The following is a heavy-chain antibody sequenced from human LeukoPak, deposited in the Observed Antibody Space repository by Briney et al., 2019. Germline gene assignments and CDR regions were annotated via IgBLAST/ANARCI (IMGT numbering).Heavy chain of an antibody. D-gene: IGHD3-10*01. J-gene: IGHJ6*02. CDR1: GFTFSGYA. CDR2: ISGSGGST. Sequence: PGGSLRLSCAASGFTFSGYAMSWVRQAPGKGLEWVSAISGSGGSTYYADSVKGRFTISRDNSKNTLYLQMNSLRAEDTAVYYCAKVPYSDYGAGRPPFMDVWGQGTTVAVSS. CDR3: AKVPYSDYGAGRPPFMDV. V-gene: IGHV3-23*01.